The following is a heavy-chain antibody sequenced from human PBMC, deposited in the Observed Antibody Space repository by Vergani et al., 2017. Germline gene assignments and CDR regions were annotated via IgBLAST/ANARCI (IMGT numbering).Heavy chain of an antibody. CDR2: INPNSGGT. D-gene: IGHD6-13*01. CDR1: GYTFTGYY. CDR3: ASGESSSWSYYFNY. V-gene: IGHV1-2*02. J-gene: IGHJ4*02. Sequence: QVQLVQSGAEVKKPGASVKVSCKASGYTFTGYYMHWVRQAPGQGLEWMGWINPNSGGTNYAQQCQGRVTMTRDTSISTAYMELSRLRSDDTAVYYCASGESSSWSYYFNYWGQGTLVTVSS.